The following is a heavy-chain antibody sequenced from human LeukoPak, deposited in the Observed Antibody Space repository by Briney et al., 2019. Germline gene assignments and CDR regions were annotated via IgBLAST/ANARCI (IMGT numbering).Heavy chain of an antibody. Sequence: VASVKVSCTASGYTFTNYGITWVRQAPGQGLEWMGWISAYNDNTNYAQKLQGRVTMTTDTSTSTAYMELRSLRSDDTAVYYCGRDANPHHYCSSTSCYGRGWFDPWGQGTLVTVSS. D-gene: IGHD2-2*01. CDR3: GRDANPHHYCSSTSCYGRGWFDP. CDR2: ISAYNDNT. J-gene: IGHJ5*02. CDR1: GYTFTNYG. V-gene: IGHV1-18*01.